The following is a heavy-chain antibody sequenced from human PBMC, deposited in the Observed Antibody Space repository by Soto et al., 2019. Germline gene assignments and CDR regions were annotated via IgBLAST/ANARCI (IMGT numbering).Heavy chain of an antibody. CDR2: MNPNSDNT. D-gene: IGHD1-20*01. CDR1: GYTFTSYD. V-gene: IGHV1-8*01. Sequence: GASVKVSCKASGYTFTSYDINWVRQATGQGLEWMGWMNPNSDNTGYAQKFQGRVTITRNTSISTAYMELSSLRSEDTAVYYCARLGTHNWNYVDYWGQGTLVTVSS. J-gene: IGHJ4*02. CDR3: ARLGTHNWNYVDY.